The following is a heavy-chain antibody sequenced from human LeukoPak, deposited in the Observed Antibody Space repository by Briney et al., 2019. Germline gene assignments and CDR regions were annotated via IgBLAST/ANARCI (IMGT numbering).Heavy chain of an antibody. J-gene: IGHJ4*02. V-gene: IGHV4-59*08. Sequence: PSETLSLTCTVSGAPFSSYNWNWIRQPPGKGLEWIAYMHDSGTTKYNPSLKSRVTISVDTSKNHFSLKLKSATAADTAVYFCARRFNSGWGSFDYWGPGILVTVSS. CDR1: GAPFSSYN. D-gene: IGHD6-19*01. CDR2: MHDSGTT. CDR3: ARRFNSGWGSFDY.